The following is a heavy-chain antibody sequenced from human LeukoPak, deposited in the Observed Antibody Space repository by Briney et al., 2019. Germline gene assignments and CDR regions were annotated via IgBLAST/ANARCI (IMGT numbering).Heavy chain of an antibody. CDR3: ARLTNLDNEVVPAASDY. V-gene: IGHV4-39*01. CDR1: GGSISSSSYY. J-gene: IGHJ4*02. Sequence: PSETLTLSCTVSGGSISSSSYYWGWIRQPPGKGLEWIGSIYYSGSTYYNPSLKSRVTISVDTSKNQFSLKLSSVTAADTAVYYCARLTNLDNEVVPAASDYGGQGTLVTVSS. CDR2: IYYSGST. D-gene: IGHD2-2*03.